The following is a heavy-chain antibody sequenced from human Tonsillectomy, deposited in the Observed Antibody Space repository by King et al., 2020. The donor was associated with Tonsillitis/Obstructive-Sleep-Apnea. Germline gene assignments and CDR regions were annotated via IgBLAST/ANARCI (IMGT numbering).Heavy chain of an antibody. D-gene: IGHD2-2*02. CDR3: ARVPPAIIWSKYYFDY. J-gene: IGHJ4*02. CDR2: ISSTGDST. CDR1: GFTFSNYA. V-gene: IGHV3-64*07. Sequence: VQLVESGGGLVQPGGSLRLSCAASGFTFSNYAMHWVRQAPGRGLEYVSAISSTGDSTYYADSVKGRFTISRDNYKNKLYLQMDSLRPEDMAVYYCARVPPAIIWSKYYFDYWGQGTLVTVSS.